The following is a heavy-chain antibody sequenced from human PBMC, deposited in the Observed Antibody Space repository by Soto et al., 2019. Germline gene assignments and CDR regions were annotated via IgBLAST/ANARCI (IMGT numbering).Heavy chain of an antibody. D-gene: IGHD2-8*02. CDR2: IWYDGSIK. Sequence: QEQLVESGGGVVQPGRSLRLSCAASGFTFSTYGMHWVRQIPGKGLQWVAIIWYDGSIKYYADSVKGRFTISRDNSKNTLYLQMNSLRDEDTAVYYCARIDCTGNNCNPYYHYGMDVWDQGTTVTVSS. CDR1: GFTFSTYG. J-gene: IGHJ6*02. V-gene: IGHV3-33*01. CDR3: ARIDCTGNNCNPYYHYGMDV.